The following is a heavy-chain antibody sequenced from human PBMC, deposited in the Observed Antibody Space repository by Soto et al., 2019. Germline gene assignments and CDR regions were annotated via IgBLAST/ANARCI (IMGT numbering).Heavy chain of an antibody. CDR1: GVTSIGYG. CDR3: ARDTYYYDSSGYYYGVEDY. D-gene: IGHD3-22*01. CDR2: IWYDGSNK. J-gene: IGHJ4*02. V-gene: IGHV3-33*08. Sequence: GGSLGLSCAASGVTSIGYGMDGVRKAPGKGLEGVAVIWYDGSNKYYADSVKGRFTISRDNSKNTLYLQMNSLRAEDTAVYYCARDTYYYDSSGYYYGVEDYWGQGTLVTVSS.